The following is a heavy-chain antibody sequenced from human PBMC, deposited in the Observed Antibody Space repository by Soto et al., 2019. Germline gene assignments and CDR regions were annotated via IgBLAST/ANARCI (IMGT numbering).Heavy chain of an antibody. J-gene: IGHJ3*02. CDR3: AKDGQWFGELSAFDI. D-gene: IGHD3-10*01. Sequence: GGSLRLSCAASGFTFSSYAMHWVRQAPGKGLEWVAVISYDGNNKYYADSVRGRFTISRDNSKNTLSLQMNSLRPDDTAVYYCAKDGQWFGELSAFDIWGQGTMVTVSS. CDR1: GFTFSSYA. V-gene: IGHV3-30*04. CDR2: ISYDGNNK.